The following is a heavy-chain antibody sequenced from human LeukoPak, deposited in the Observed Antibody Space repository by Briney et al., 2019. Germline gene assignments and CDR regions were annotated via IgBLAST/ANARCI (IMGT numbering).Heavy chain of an antibody. V-gene: IGHV5-51*01. Sequence: GESLKISCKGSGYTFTTYWIGWVRQMPGKGLEWMGIIYPGDSDPRYSPSFQGQVTISADKSITTAYLQWSSLKASDTAMYYCATQHPYCSGGSCYLVGYWGQGTLVTVSS. CDR3: ATQHPYCSGGSCYLVGY. J-gene: IGHJ4*02. CDR1: GYTFTTYW. CDR2: IYPGDSDP. D-gene: IGHD2-15*01.